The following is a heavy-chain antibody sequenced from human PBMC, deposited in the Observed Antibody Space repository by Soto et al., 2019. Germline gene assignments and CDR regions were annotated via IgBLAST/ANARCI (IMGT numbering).Heavy chain of an antibody. V-gene: IGHV1-18*01. CDR3: ARASRGAAAGTLNWFDP. CDR2: ITTYNGNT. J-gene: IGHJ5*02. D-gene: IGHD6-13*01. Sequence: QVQLVQSGAEVKKPGASVKVSCKASGYIFTSYGISWVRQAPGQGLEWMGWITTYNGNTNYAQKFQGRVTMTTDTSSSTAHMELRSLTSYDTAMYYCARASRGAAAGTLNWFDPWGQGTLVTVSS. CDR1: GYIFTSYG.